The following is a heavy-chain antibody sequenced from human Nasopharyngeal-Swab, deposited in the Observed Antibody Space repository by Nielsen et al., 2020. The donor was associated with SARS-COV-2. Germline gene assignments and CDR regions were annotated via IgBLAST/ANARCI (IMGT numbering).Heavy chain of an antibody. Sequence: GESLKLSCAASGFTFRSYWLHWVRHAPGKGLVWVSRINGDGSSTTYADSVRGRFTISSDNAKNMLYLQLNSLRAEDTAVYYCARDWTTGTTHYFDYWGQGTLVTVSS. CDR2: INGDGSST. D-gene: IGHD1-1*01. CDR1: GFTFRSYW. J-gene: IGHJ4*02. CDR3: ARDWTTGTTHYFDY. V-gene: IGHV3-74*01.